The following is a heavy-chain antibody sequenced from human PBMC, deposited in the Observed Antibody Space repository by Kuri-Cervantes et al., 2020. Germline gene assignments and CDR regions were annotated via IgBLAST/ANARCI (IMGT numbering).Heavy chain of an antibody. CDR1: GGTFSSYA. V-gene: IGHV1-69*13. CDR2: IIPIFGTA. CDR3: APGAYGSGSYHTHYYYGMDV. Sequence: SVKVSCKASGGTFSSYAISWVRQAPGQGLEWMGGIIPIFGTANCAQEFQGRVTITADESTSTAYMELSSLRSEDTAVYYCAPGAYGSGSYHTHYYYGMDVWGQGTTVTVSS. J-gene: IGHJ6*02. D-gene: IGHD3-10*01.